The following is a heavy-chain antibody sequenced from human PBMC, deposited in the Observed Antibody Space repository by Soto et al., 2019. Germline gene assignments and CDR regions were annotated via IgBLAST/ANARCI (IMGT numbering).Heavy chain of an antibody. V-gene: IGHV3-13*01. Sequence: GGSLRLSCAASGFTFSSYDMHWVRQATGKGLEWVSAIGTAGDTYYPGSVKGRFTISRENAKNSLYLQMNSLRAEDTAVYYCARDLGGGWFDPWGQGTLVTVSS. CDR1: GFTFSSYD. J-gene: IGHJ5*02. CDR3: ARDLGGGWFDP. CDR2: IGTAGDT. D-gene: IGHD2-15*01.